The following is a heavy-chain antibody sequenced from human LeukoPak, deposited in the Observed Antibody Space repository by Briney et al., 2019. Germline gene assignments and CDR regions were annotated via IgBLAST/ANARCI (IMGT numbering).Heavy chain of an antibody. V-gene: IGHV3-23*01. D-gene: IGHD5-24*01. CDR2: ISGSGGST. J-gene: IGHJ6*03. Sequence: GGSLRLSCAASGFTFSSYAMSWVHQAPGKGLEWVSAISGSGGSTYYADSVKGRFTISRDNSKNTLYLQMNSLRAEDTAVYYCAKVGREMATNYYYYMDVWGKGTTVTISS. CDR1: GFTFSSYA. CDR3: AKVGREMATNYYYYMDV.